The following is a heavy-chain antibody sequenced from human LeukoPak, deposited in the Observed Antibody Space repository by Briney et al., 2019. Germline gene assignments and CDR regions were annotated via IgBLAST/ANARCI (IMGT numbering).Heavy chain of an antibody. D-gene: IGHD3-3*01. Sequence: GGSLRLSCAASGFTFSSYAMSWVRQAPGKGLEWVSAISGSGGSTYYADSVKGRFTISRDNSKNTLYLQMNSLRAEDTAVYYCAKSLRRFLEWLPKYYFDYWGQGTLVTVSP. CDR2: ISGSGGST. V-gene: IGHV3-23*01. J-gene: IGHJ4*02. CDR1: GFTFSSYA. CDR3: AKSLRRFLEWLPKYYFDY.